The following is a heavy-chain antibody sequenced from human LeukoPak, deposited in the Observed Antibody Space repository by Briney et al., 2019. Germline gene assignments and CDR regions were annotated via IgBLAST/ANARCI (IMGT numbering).Heavy chain of an antibody. V-gene: IGHV4-39*01. D-gene: IGHD3-10*01. CDR3: ARQRSLYYGSGFQSYFQH. J-gene: IGHJ1*01. CDR1: GGSISSSSYY. Sequence: SKTLSLTCTVPGGSISSSSYYWGWIRQPPGKGLEWIGSIYYSGSTYYNPSLKSRVTISVDTSKNQFSLKLSSVTAADTAVYYCARQRSLYYGSGFQSYFQHWGQGTLVTVSS. CDR2: IYYSGST.